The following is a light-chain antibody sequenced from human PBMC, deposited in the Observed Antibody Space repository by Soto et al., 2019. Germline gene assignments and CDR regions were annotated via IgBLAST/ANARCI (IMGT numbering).Light chain of an antibody. CDR2: KAS. CDR3: QQYNSYSWT. Sequence: DIHLTQSPSTLSASVGDRVTITCRASQSISSWLAWYQQKPGKAPKLLIYKASSLESGVPSRFSGSGSGTEFTLTISSLQPDDFATYYCQQYNSYSWTFGQGPKV. CDR1: QSISSW. J-gene: IGKJ1*01. V-gene: IGKV1-5*03.